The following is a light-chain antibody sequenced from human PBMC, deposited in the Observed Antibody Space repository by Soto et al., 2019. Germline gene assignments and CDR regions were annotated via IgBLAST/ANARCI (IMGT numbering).Light chain of an antibody. V-gene: IGKV1-39*01. J-gene: IGKJ2*01. CDR3: QQSFSTPYT. CDR1: QTISNS. Sequence: DIQVTQSPSSLSASVGDRVTITCRASQTISNSLNWYQQRPSRAPKLLISAASTLQSGVPSRFSGSRSGTDFTLTISSLLPEDVATYYCQQSFSTPYTFGQGTKLEI. CDR2: AAS.